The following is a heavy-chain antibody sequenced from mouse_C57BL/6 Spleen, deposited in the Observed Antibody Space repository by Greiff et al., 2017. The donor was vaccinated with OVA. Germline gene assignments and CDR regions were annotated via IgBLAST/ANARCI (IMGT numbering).Heavy chain of an antibody. CDR3: ARERRMEGFAY. J-gene: IGHJ3*01. D-gene: IGHD2-3*01. Sequence: QVQLQQPGAELVKPGASVKLSCKASGYTFTSYWMHWVKQRPGQGLEWIGNINPSNGGTNYNEKFKSKATLTGDKSSSTAYMQLSSLTSEDSAVYDCARERRMEGFAYWGQGTLVTVSA. V-gene: IGHV1-53*01. CDR1: GYTFTSYW. CDR2: INPSNGGT.